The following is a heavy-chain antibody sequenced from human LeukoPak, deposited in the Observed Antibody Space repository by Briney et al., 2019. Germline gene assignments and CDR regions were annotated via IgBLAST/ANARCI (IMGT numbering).Heavy chain of an antibody. CDR3: AKGNWNKLEVFVY. Sequence: GGSLRLSCAASGFIFSNYAMSWVRQAPGKGLEWVSGIRSSGDSTYYADSVKGRFTISRDNSKNTLYLQMNSLRAEDTALYYCAKGNWNKLEVFVYWGQGTLVTVSS. CDR2: IRSSGDST. CDR1: GFIFSNYA. D-gene: IGHD1/OR15-1a*01. V-gene: IGHV3-23*01. J-gene: IGHJ4*02.